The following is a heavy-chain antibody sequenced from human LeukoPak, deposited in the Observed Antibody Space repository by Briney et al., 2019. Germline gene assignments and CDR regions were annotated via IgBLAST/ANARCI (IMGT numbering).Heavy chain of an antibody. CDR3: ARENWFFDY. CDR1: GYTFSDYY. J-gene: IGHJ4*02. Sequence: GASVKVSCKASGYTFSDYYMHWVRQAPGQGLEWMGWIYPETGGTYYSQKFQGRVTMTRDTSIGTVYMELSRLRSDDTALYYCARENWFFDYWGQGSLVTVSS. V-gene: IGHV1-2*02. CDR2: IYPETGGT. D-gene: IGHD3-9*01.